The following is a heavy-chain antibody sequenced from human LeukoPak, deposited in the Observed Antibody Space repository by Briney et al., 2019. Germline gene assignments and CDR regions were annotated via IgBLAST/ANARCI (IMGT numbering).Heavy chain of an antibody. CDR2: TNTNGNT. CDR3: ARERLGFRVDV. V-gene: IGHV4-4*07. Sequence: PSETLSLICTVSGGSISTYYWSWVRQPAGKGPEWIGRTNTNGNTNYNPSLKSRVTMSVDTSKPHFSLNLSSVTAADSAVYYCARERLGFRVDVWGKGTMVTVSS. D-gene: IGHD6-25*01. J-gene: IGHJ6*04. CDR1: GGSISTYY.